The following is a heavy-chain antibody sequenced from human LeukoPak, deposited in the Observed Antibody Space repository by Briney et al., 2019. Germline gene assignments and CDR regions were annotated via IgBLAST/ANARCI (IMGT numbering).Heavy chain of an antibody. D-gene: IGHD3-10*01. CDR1: GDSINTYY. CDR2: IYSSGST. V-gene: IGHV4-4*07. J-gene: IGHJ3*02. CDR3: AGHSVASGAFYI. Sequence: TSETLSLTCTVSGDSINTYYWTWIRQPAGKGLEWIGHIYSSGSTNYNPSLKSRVTMSIDTSENQFSLSLRSVTAADTAMYYRAGHSVASGAFYIWGQGTMVTVSS.